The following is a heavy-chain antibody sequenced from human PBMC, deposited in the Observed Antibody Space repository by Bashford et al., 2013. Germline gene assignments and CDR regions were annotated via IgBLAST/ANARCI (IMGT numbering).Heavy chain of an antibody. CDR3: ARVDIVATEHYGMDV. V-gene: IGHV5-51*01. CDR2: IYPGDSDT. CDR1: GFSFREYW. D-gene: IGHD5-12*01. J-gene: IGHJ6*02. Sequence: GESLKISCQASGFSFREYWIGWVRQMPGKGLEWMGIIYPGDSDTRYNPSVQGQVTISADKSTDTTTNTAYMDLRGLRFDDTAVYYCARVDIVATEHYGMDVWGQGTTVTVSS.